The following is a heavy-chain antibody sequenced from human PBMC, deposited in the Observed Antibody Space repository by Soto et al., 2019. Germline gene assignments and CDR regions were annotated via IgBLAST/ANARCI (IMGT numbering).Heavy chain of an antibody. CDR1: GGSFSGYY. Sequence: QVQLQQWGAGLLKPSETLSLTCAVYGGSFSGYYWTWIRQPPGTGLEWIGEINHSGSTNYNPSLKSRVTISVDTSKNQFSLERTSVTAADTAVYYCARDKITGLFDYWGQGTLVTVSS. V-gene: IGHV4-34*01. CDR2: INHSGST. D-gene: IGHD2-8*02. J-gene: IGHJ4*02. CDR3: ARDKITGLFDY.